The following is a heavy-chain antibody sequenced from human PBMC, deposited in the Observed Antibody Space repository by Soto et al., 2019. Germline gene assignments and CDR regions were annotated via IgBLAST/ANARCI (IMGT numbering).Heavy chain of an antibody. Sequence: SETLSLTCAVYGGSFSGYYWSWIRQPPGKGLEWIGEINHSGSTNYNPSLKSRVTISVDTSKNQFSLKLSSVTAADTAVYYCARGHMVRGGGYDSFEYWGQGILVTVSS. J-gene: IGHJ4*02. CDR3: ARGHMVRGGGYDSFEY. CDR2: INHSGST. CDR1: GGSFSGYY. D-gene: IGHD3-10*01. V-gene: IGHV4-34*01.